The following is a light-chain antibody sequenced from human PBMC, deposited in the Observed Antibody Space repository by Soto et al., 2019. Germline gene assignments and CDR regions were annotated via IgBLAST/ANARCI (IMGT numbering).Light chain of an antibody. CDR3: HSYTTSSTRV. Sequence: QSALTQPASVSGSPGQSITISCTGTSSDVGSYNLVSWYQQHPGKAPNLMIYEVSYRPSGVSNRFSGSKSGNTASLTISGLQAEDEADYYCHSYTTSSTRVFGTGTKLTVL. CDR1: SSDVGSYNL. CDR2: EVS. V-gene: IGLV2-14*02. J-gene: IGLJ1*01.